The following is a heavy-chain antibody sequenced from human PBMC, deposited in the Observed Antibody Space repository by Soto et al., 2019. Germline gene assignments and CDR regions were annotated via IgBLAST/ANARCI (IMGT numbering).Heavy chain of an antibody. D-gene: IGHD3-3*01. V-gene: IGHV3-48*03. CDR3: ARPNYDFWSGYHDAFDI. J-gene: IGHJ3*02. Sequence: EGSLRLSCAASGFTFSSYEMNWVRQAPGKGLEWVSYISSSGSTIYYADSVKGRFTISRDNAKNSLYLQMNSLRAEDTAVYYCARPNYDFWSGYHDAFDIWGQGTMVTVSS. CDR2: ISSSGSTI. CDR1: GFTFSSYE.